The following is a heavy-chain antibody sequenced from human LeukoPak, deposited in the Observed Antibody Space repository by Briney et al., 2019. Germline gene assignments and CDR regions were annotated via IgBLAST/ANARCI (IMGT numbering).Heavy chain of an antibody. J-gene: IGHJ3*02. CDR2: ISSSSSYI. CDR3: ARDPLLWFGELFPRESNDAFDI. CDR1: GFTFSSYS. D-gene: IGHD3-10*01. Sequence: SGGSLRLSCAASGFTFSSYSMNWVRQAPGKGLEWVSSISSSSSYIYYADSVKGRFTISRDNAKNSLYLQMNSLRAEDTAVYYCARDPLLWFGELFPRESNDAFDIWGQGTMVTVSS. V-gene: IGHV3-21*01.